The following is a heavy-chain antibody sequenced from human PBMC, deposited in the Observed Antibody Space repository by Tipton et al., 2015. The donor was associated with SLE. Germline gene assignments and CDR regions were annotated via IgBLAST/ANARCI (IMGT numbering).Heavy chain of an antibody. CDR1: GGSISSIYYY. V-gene: IGHV4-31*03. D-gene: IGHD3-16*01. CDR2: IYYTGST. CDR3: ARGLRGVMTGDWFDP. J-gene: IGHJ5*02. Sequence: TLSLTCTVSGGSISSIYYYWSWIRQHPGKGLEWIGYIYYTGSTFYNPSLNSRLTISVDTSKNQFSLKLSSVTAADTAVYYCARGLRGVMTGDWFDPWGQGTLVTVSS.